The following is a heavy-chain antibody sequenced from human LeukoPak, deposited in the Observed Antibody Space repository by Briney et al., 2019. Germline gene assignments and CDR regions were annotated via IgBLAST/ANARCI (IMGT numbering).Heavy chain of an antibody. CDR1: GFTFGDYA. D-gene: IGHD2-2*01. CDR2: IRSKAYGGTT. V-gene: IGHV3-49*04. J-gene: IGHJ6*03. Sequence: GGSLRLSCTASGFTFGDYAMSWVRQAPGKGLEWVGFIRSKAYGGTTEYAASVKGRFTISRDDSKSIAYLQMNSLKTEDTAVYYCTREQYRNYMDVWGKGTTVTVSS. CDR3: TREQYRNYMDV.